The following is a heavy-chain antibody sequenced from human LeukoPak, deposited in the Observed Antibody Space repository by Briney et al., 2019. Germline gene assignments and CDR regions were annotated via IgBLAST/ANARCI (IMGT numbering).Heavy chain of an antibody. CDR3: ARGGSSYNDEHEEFDY. V-gene: IGHV1-8*01. D-gene: IGHD3-22*01. J-gene: IGHJ4*02. Sequence: ASVKVSCKASGYTFTSHDINWVRQATGQGLEWMGWMNPNSGYTGYEQKFQGRVTMNRDTSTSTAYMELSSLRSEDTAVYYCARGGSSYNDEHEEFDYWGQGTVVTVSS. CDR1: GYTFTSHD. CDR2: MNPNSGYT.